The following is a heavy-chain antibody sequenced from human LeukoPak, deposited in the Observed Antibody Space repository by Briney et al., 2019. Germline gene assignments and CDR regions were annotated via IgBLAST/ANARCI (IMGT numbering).Heavy chain of an antibody. CDR2: INHSGST. CDR1: GGSFSGYY. V-gene: IGHV4-34*01. J-gene: IGHJ5*02. D-gene: IGHD1-1*01. CDR3: ARRTFALPQGYCFDP. Sequence: PSETLSLTCAVYGGSFSGYYWSWIRQPPGKGLEWIGEINHSGSTNYNPSLKSRVTISVDTSKNQFSLKLSSVTAADTAVYYCARRTFALPQGYCFDPWGQGTLVTVSS.